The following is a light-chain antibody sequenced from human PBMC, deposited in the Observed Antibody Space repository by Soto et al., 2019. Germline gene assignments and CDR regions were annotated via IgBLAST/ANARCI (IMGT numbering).Light chain of an antibody. CDR2: GAS. J-gene: IGKJ2*01. CDR3: QQYGGSLPYT. V-gene: IGKV3-20*01. CDR1: QSVASTY. Sequence: EIVLTQSPGTLSLSPGERATLSCRASQSVASTYLAWYQPKPGQAPRLLIYGASSSATGIPDRFSGSGSGTDFTLTISSLEPEDVAVYYCQQYGGSLPYTFGQGTKLEIK.